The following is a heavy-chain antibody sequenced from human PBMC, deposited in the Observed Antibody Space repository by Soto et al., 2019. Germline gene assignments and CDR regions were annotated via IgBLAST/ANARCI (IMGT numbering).Heavy chain of an antibody. D-gene: IGHD6-19*01. CDR3: ARESTVAGTGACGY. CDR1: GFTFSSYS. Sequence: GGSLRLSCAASGFTFSSYSMNWVRQAPGKGLEWVSSISSSSSYIYYADSVKGRFTISRDNAKNSLYLQMNSLRAEDTAVYYCARESTVAGTGACGYWGQGTLVTVSS. CDR2: ISSSSSYI. V-gene: IGHV3-21*01. J-gene: IGHJ4*02.